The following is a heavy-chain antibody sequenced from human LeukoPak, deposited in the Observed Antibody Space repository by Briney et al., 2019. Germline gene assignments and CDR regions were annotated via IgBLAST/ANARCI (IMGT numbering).Heavy chain of an antibody. CDR1: GFTFSGSA. CDR3: TRRDAGSPYVY. D-gene: IGHD3-16*01. J-gene: IGHJ4*02. Sequence: GGSLRLSCAASGFTFSGSAMHLVRQASGKGLEWVGRIRSKANSYATAYAASVKGRFTISRDDSKNTAYLQMNSLKTEDTAVYYCTRRDAGSPYVYWGQGTLVTVSS. CDR2: IRSKANSYAT. V-gene: IGHV3-73*01.